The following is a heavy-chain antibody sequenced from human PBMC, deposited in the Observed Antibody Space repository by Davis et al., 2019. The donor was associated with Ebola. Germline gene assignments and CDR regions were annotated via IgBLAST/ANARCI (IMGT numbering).Heavy chain of an antibody. Sequence: SLKISCAASGFTFDDYAMHWVRQAPGKGLEWVSGISWNSGSIGYADSVKGRFTISRDNAKNSLYLQMNSLRAEDTAVYYCAREETGGIVVGNLYYYYGMDVWGQGTTVTVSS. J-gene: IGHJ6*02. V-gene: IGHV3-9*01. D-gene: IGHD2-21*01. CDR3: AREETGGIVVGNLYYYYGMDV. CDR2: ISWNSGSI. CDR1: GFTFDDYA.